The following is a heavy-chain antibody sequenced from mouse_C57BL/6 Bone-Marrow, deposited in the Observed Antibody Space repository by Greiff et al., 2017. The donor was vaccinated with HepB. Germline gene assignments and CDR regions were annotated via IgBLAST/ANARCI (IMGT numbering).Heavy chain of an antibody. D-gene: IGHD1-1*01. V-gene: IGHV1-26*01. CDR3: ARWDYYYGSRNWYFDV. Sequence: VQLQQSGPELVKPGASVKISCKASGYTFTDYYMNWVKQSHGKSLEWIGDINPNNGGTSYNQKFKGKATLTVDKSSSTAYMELRSLTSEDSAVYYCARWDYYYGSRNWYFDVWGTGTTVTVSS. J-gene: IGHJ1*03. CDR1: GYTFTDYY. CDR2: INPNNGGT.